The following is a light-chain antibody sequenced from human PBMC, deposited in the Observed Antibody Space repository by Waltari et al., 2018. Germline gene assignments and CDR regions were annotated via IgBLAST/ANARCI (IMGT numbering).Light chain of an antibody. J-gene: IGLJ2*01. CDR3: QAWDSKDVV. V-gene: IGLV3-1*01. CDR2: QDS. CDR1: KSGAKY. Sequence: SYELTQPPSVSVSPGQTASIPCPGDKSGAKYACWYQQTPGQSPVLVIYQDSKRPSGIPERFSGSNSGNTATLTISGTQAMDEADYYCQAWDSKDVVFGGGTKLTVL.